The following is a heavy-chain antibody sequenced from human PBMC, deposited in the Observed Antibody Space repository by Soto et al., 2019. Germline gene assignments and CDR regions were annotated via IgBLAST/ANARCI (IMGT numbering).Heavy chain of an antibody. CDR2: IIPIVGLT. Sequence: QVQLLQSGSEVKKPGSSVKVSCRASGGSLSSYPVTWVRQAPGQGLEWMGRIIPIVGLTNYAQKFQGRVTIAADKSSADAYMECVGLRPDDTAVCSCARPSAGYGAGANYMDVCGTGPRVIVCS. CDR3: ARPSAGYGAGANYMDV. CDR1: GGSLSSYP. V-gene: IGHV1-69*02. J-gene: IGHJ6*03. D-gene: IGHD5-12*01.